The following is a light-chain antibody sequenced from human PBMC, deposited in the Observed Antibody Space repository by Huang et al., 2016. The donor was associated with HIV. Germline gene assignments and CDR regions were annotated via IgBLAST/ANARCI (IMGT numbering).Light chain of an antibody. CDR1: QSVSNY. Sequence: EIVMTQSPATLSVSPGERATLSCRASQSVSNYLAWYQQKPGQAPRLLIYDASTGATGIPARFSGSGSGTEVTLTISSLQSEDSAVYYCQQYNDWPLTFGGGTKVEIK. CDR3: QQYNDWPLT. CDR2: DAS. V-gene: IGKV3-15*01. J-gene: IGKJ4*01.